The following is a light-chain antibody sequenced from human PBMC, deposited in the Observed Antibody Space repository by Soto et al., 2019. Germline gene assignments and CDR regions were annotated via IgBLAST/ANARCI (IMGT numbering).Light chain of an antibody. J-gene: IGKJ5*01. CDR2: GAS. V-gene: IGKV3-20*01. CDR1: QSVSRNY. CDR3: QQYGSSPTT. Sequence: EIVLTQSPGTLSLSPVERATLSCRASQSVSRNYLVWYQQKPGQAPRLLIYGASGRATGIPDRFSGSGSGTDFTLTISRLEPEDFAVYYCQQYGSSPTTFGHGTRLEIK.